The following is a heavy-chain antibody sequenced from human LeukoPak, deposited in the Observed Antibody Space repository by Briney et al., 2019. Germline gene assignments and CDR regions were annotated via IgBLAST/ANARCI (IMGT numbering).Heavy chain of an antibody. D-gene: IGHD3-9*01. J-gene: IGHJ4*02. CDR1: GFTFSSFW. V-gene: IGHV3-7*03. CDR2: IRKDGSLQ. Sequence: GGSLRLSCAASGFTFSSFWMSWVRQAPGKGLEGGANIRKDGSLQYYVDSVEGRFTISRDNAKNSLYLQMNTLRADDTAVYYCTRVSGGYDMSDYWGQGTLVTVSS. CDR3: TRVSGGYDMSDY.